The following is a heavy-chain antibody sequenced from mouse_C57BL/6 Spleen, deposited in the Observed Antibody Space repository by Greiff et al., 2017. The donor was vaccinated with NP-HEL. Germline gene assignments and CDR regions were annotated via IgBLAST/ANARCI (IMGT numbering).Heavy chain of an antibody. CDR2: ISSGSSTI. Sequence: EVKLMESGGGLVKPGGSLKLSCAASGFTFSDYGMHWVRQAPEKGLEWVAYISSGSSTIYYADTVKGRFTISRDNAKNTLFLQMTSLRSEDTAMYYCARYYDYDEGFAYWGQGTLVTVSA. CDR3: ARYYDYDEGFAY. J-gene: IGHJ3*01. D-gene: IGHD2-4*01. CDR1: GFTFSDYG. V-gene: IGHV5-17*01.